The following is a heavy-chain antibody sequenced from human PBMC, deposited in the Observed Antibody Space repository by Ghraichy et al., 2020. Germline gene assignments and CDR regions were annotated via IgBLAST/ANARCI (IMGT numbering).Heavy chain of an antibody. Sequence: ASVKVSCKASGYTFPTYDINWVRQAPGQGLEWMGWMNPATGNTGYAQRFQGRVTMTRSTSINTAYMELSSLRSDDTAGYYCARVDGLSFDSWGQGTLVTVSS. CDR3: ARVDGLSFDS. D-gene: IGHD2-21*01. CDR2: MNPATGNT. CDR1: GYTFPTYD. V-gene: IGHV1-8*01. J-gene: IGHJ4*02.